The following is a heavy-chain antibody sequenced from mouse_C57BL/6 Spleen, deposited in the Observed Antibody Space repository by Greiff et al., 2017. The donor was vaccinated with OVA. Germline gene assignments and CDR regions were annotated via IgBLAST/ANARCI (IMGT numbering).Heavy chain of an antibody. D-gene: IGHD1-1*01. V-gene: IGHV5-9*01. J-gene: IGHJ2*01. CDR2: ISGGGGNT. CDR3: ARHPHCYGSSSLDY. Sequence: EVKVVESGGGLVKPGGSLKLSCAASGFTFSSYTMSWVRQTPEKRLEWVATISGGGGNTYYPDSVKGRFTISRDNAKNTLYLQMSSLRSEDTALYYCARHPHCYGSSSLDYWGQGTTLTVSS. CDR1: GFTFSSYT.